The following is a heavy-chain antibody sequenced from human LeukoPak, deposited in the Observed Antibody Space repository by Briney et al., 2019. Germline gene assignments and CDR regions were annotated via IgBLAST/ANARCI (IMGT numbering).Heavy chain of an antibody. CDR2: FDNEDGET. V-gene: IGHV1-24*01. Sequence: ASVKVSCKVSGYTLTELSMHWVRQAPGKGLEWMGGFDNEDGETIYAQKFQGRVTMTEDTSTDTAYMELRSLRSEDTVVYYCATGNYYDTSRYYQVYFDYWGQGTLVTVSS. D-gene: IGHD3-22*01. CDR1: GYTLTELS. J-gene: IGHJ4*02. CDR3: ATGNYYDTSRYYQVYFDY.